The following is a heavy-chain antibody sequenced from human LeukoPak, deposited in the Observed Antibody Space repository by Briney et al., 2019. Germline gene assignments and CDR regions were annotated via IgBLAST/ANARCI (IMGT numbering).Heavy chain of an antibody. CDR3: ARLHYGGNYGYYYYYMDV. D-gene: IGHD4-23*01. CDR1: GYSISSGYY. J-gene: IGHJ6*03. V-gene: IGHV4-38-2*02. Sequence: SETLSLTCTVSGYSISSGYYWGWIRQPPGKGLEWTGSIDHSGSTYYNPSLKSRITISVDTSKNQFSLKLSSVTAADTAVYYCARLHYGGNYGYYYYYMDVWGKGTTVTISS. CDR2: IDHSGST.